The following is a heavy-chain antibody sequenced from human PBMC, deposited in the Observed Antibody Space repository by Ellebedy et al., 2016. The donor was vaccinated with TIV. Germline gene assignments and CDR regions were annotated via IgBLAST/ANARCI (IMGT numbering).Heavy chain of an antibody. Sequence: SVKVSXKASGGTFSSYAISWVRQAPGQGLEWMGGIIPIFGTANYAQKFQGRVTITADESTSTAYMELSSLRSEDTAVYYCARALRDYYYDSSGYFLMFYWGQGTLVTVSS. J-gene: IGHJ4*02. CDR3: ARALRDYYYDSSGYFLMFY. CDR1: GGTFSSYA. D-gene: IGHD3-22*01. CDR2: IIPIFGTA. V-gene: IGHV1-69*13.